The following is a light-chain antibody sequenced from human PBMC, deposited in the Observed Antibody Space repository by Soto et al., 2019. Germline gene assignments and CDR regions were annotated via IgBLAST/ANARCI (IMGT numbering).Light chain of an antibody. CDR1: QNIKNY. Sequence: DIQRNQSPSSMSASVGYRVTITCQASQNIKNYLNWYQQKPGRARKLLIYDASNLEAGVPSRFRGSGSGTDFTFTISRMQPEDIATYYCQQYENIPTFGQGTRLEIK. V-gene: IGKV1-33*01. J-gene: IGKJ5*01. CDR3: QQYENIPT. CDR2: DAS.